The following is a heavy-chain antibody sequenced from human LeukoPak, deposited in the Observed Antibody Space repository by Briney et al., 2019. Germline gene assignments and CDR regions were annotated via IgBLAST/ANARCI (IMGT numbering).Heavy chain of an antibody. D-gene: IGHD2-15*01. CDR2: TFYRSKWYN. CDR1: GDSLSNKDAA. J-gene: IGHJ4*02. CDR3: GRTVGYFDY. Sequence: SQTLSLTCAISGDSLSNKDAAWNWIRESPSRGLEWLGRTFYRSKWYNDYAVSVKGRIIAGADTSKNQFSLHLNSVTPDDTAVYYCGRTVGYFDYWGQGILVTVSS. V-gene: IGHV6-1*01.